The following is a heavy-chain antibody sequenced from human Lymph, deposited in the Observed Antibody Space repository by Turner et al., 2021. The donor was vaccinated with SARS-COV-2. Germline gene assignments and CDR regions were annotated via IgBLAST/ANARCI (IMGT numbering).Heavy chain of an antibody. CDR3: ARDRDSSGWVDY. J-gene: IGHJ4*02. D-gene: IGHD3-22*01. CDR1: GFTFSSYA. CDR2: ISYDGSDK. V-gene: IGHV3-30*04. Sequence: QVQLVESGGGVVQPGRSVRRACAASGFTFSSYAMHWVRQAPGKGLEWVAFISYDGSDKYYADSVKGRFTFSRDNSKNTLYLQMNSLRAEDTAVYYCARDRDSSGWVDYWGQGTLVTVSS.